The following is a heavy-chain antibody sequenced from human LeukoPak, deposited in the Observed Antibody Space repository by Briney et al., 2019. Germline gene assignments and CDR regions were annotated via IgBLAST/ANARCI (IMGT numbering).Heavy chain of an antibody. CDR2: ISSSRRTI. CDR1: GITFSNYS. Sequence: SGESLRLSCAPSGITFSNYSMNWVRQAPGKGLEWVSYISSSRRTIYYADSVKGRFTISRDNAKNSLYLQMNSLRAEDTAVYYCTRGSGYSYGYRPPFYYYMDVWGKGTTVTVSS. J-gene: IGHJ6*03. D-gene: IGHD5-18*01. V-gene: IGHV3-48*01. CDR3: TRGSGYSYGYRPPFYYYMDV.